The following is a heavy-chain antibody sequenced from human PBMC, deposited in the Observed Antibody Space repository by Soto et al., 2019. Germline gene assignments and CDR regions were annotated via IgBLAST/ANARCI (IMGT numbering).Heavy chain of an antibody. CDR1: GYTFTSHY. J-gene: IGHJ4*02. V-gene: IGHV1-46*01. D-gene: IGHD5-12*01. CDR2: INPSGGST. Sequence: GASVKVSCKASGYTFTSHYMHRVRQAPGQGLEWMGIINPSGGSTSYAQKFQGRVTMTRDTSTSTVYMELSSLRSEDTAVYYCARAPRMSGYDVWGQGTLVTVSS. CDR3: ARAPRMSGYDV.